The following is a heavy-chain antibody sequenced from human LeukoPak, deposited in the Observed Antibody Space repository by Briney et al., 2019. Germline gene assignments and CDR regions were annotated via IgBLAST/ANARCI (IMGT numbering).Heavy chain of an antibody. D-gene: IGHD3-10*01. V-gene: IGHV3-48*03. CDR3: ARDTLLITMFDY. J-gene: IGHJ4*02. CDR1: GFTFGSYE. CDR2: ISSSGSTI. Sequence: GGSLRLSCAASGFTFGSYEMNWVRQAPGKGLEWVSYISSSGSTIYYADSVKGRFTISRDNAKNSLYLQMNSLRAEDTAVYYCARDTLLITMFDYWGQGTLVTVSS.